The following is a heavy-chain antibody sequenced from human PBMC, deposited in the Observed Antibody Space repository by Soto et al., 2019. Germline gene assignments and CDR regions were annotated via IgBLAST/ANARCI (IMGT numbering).Heavy chain of an antibody. CDR3: ARDSIAAAGTDYYYYYGMDV. CDR2: ISSSSSYI. J-gene: IGHJ6*02. D-gene: IGHD6-13*01. CDR1: GFTFSSYS. V-gene: IGHV3-21*01. Sequence: EVQLVDSGGGLVKPGGSLRLSCAASGFTFSSYSMNWVRQAPGKGLEWVSSISSSSSYIYYADSVKGRFTISRDNAKNSLYLQMNSLRAEDTAVYYCARDSIAAAGTDYYYYYGMDVWGQGTTVTVSS.